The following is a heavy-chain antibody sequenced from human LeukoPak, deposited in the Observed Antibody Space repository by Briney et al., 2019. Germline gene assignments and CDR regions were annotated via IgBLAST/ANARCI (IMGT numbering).Heavy chain of an antibody. CDR1: GYTLTDYY. V-gene: IGHV1-2*02. J-gene: IGHJ4*02. Sequence: ASVKVSCKASGYTLTDYYLHWVRQAPGQGLEWMGWINPKDGGTNYAQKFRGRVTMTTDTSITTAYMDLNSLRPDDTAVYYCARESPYSSSWFDNWGQGTLVTVSS. CDR3: ARESPYSSSWFDN. D-gene: IGHD6-13*01. CDR2: INPKDGGT.